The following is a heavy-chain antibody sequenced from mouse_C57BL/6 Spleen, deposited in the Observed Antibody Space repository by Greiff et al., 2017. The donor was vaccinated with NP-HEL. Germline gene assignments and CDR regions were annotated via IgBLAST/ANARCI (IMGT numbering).Heavy chain of an antibody. CDR2: INPSTGGT. CDR1: GYSFTGYY. D-gene: IGHD3-2*02. J-gene: IGHJ4*01. V-gene: IGHV1-42*01. CDR3: ARSGQLRGAMDY. Sequence: EVQLQQSGPELVKPGASVKISCKASGYSFTGYYMNWVKQSPEKSLEWIGEINPSTGGTTYNQKFKAKATLTVDKSSSTAYMQLKSLTSEDSAVYYCARSGQLRGAMDYWGQRTSVTVSS.